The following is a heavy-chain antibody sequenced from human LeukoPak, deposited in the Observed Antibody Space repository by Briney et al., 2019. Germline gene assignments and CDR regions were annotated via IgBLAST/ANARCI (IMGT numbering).Heavy chain of an antibody. V-gene: IGHV5-51*01. Sequence: GESLKISCKGSGYSFTSYWIGWVRQMPGKGLEWMGIIYPGDSDTRYSPSFQGQVAISADKSISTAYLQWSSLKASDTAMYYCARLSTYDYGDYWGAFDIWGQGTMVTVSS. CDR1: GYSFTSYW. CDR2: IYPGDSDT. D-gene: IGHD4-17*01. CDR3: ARLSTYDYGDYWGAFDI. J-gene: IGHJ3*02.